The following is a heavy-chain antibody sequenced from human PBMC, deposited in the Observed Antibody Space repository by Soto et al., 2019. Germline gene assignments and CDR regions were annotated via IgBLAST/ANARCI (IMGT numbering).Heavy chain of an antibody. J-gene: IGHJ3*02. CDR1: GFTFSNYA. CDR2: VGTSAGST. Sequence: PGGSLRLSCAASGFTFSNYAMTWVRQAPGMGLEWVSGVGTSAGSTYYADSVKGRFTISRDNSRNMLYLQMNSLRAEDTALYYCATVARYADFEIWGQGTMVTVSS. V-gene: IGHV3-23*01. D-gene: IGHD2-8*01. CDR3: ATVARYADFEI.